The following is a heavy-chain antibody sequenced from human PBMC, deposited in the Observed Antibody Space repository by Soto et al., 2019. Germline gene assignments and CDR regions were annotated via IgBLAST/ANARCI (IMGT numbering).Heavy chain of an antibody. CDR3: ATAHCGSTSCYYGY. J-gene: IGHJ4*02. V-gene: IGHV1-69*01. CDR1: GGTSSSYA. Sequence: QVQLVQSGAEVKKPGSSMKVSCKASGGTSSSYATSWVRQAPGQGLEWMGGIIPIFGTPNYAQKFQGRVTITADGSTSTAYMELSSLRSEDTAVYFCATAHCGSTSCYYGYWGQGTLVTVSS. CDR2: IIPIFGTP. D-gene: IGHD2-2*01.